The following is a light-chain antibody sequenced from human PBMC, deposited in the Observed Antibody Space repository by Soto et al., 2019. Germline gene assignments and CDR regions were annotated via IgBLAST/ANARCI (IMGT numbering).Light chain of an antibody. J-gene: IGKJ1*01. CDR2: AAS. V-gene: IGKV1-39*01. Sequence: DIQMTQSPSSRSASVGDRVTITCGASQSISSYLNWYQQKPGKAPKLLIYAASSLQSGVPSRFSVSGSGTDFTLTISRLQPEDFATYDCQQSYSTTWTFGQGTKVDIK. CDR1: QSISSY. CDR3: QQSYSTTWT.